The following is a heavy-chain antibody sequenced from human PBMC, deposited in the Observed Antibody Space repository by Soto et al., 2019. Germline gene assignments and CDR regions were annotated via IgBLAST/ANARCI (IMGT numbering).Heavy chain of an antibody. J-gene: IGHJ5*02. Sequence: PSDALSLTSAAYGGTFSPYHWSWIRQAPGWRLEWIGEIDYSGNTNYIPSLRSRVSMSVDTSKNQFSLRLNGVTAADTAVYFCARSRNDHKNHHWGFETWGQGTRVTAAS. CDR1: GGTFSPYH. V-gene: IGHV4-34*01. D-gene: IGHD7-27*01. CDR3: ARSRNDHKNHHWGFET. CDR2: IDYSGNT.